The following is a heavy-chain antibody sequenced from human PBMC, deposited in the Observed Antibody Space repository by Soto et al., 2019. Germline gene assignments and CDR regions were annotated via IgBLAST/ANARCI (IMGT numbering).Heavy chain of an antibody. CDR1: GGSFSGYY. V-gene: IGHV4-34*01. CDR3: ARGQLSDFWSGYYNWFDP. J-gene: IGHJ5*02. CDR2: INHSGST. Sequence: SETLSLTCAVYGGSFSGYYWSWIRQPPGKGLEWIGEINHSGSTNYNPSLKSRVTISVDTSKNQFSLKLSSVTAADTAVYYCARGQLSDFWSGYYNWFDPWGQGTLVTVSS. D-gene: IGHD3-3*01.